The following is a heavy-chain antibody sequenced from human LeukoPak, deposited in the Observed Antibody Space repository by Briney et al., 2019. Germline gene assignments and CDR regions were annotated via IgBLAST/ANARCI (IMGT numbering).Heavy chain of an antibody. Sequence: GGSLRLSCAASGFTFSSYAMSWVRQAPGKGLEWVSAISGSGGSTYYADSVKGRFTISRDNSKNTLYLQMNSLRAEDTAVYYCAKDPGSKDGDCGEDYFDYWGQGTLVTVSS. D-gene: IGHD2-21*02. V-gene: IGHV3-23*01. CDR1: GFTFSSYA. J-gene: IGHJ4*02. CDR3: AKDPGSKDGDCGEDYFDY. CDR2: ISGSGGST.